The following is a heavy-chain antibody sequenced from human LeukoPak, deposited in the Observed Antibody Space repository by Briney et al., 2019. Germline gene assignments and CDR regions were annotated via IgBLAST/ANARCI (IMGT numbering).Heavy chain of an antibody. CDR1: GGSISSSSYY. CDR2: IYYSGST. CDR3: ARDRGIQLWLKYYYYYMDV. D-gene: IGHD5-18*01. V-gene: IGHV4-39*07. Sequence: PSETLSLTCTVSGGSISSSSYYWGWIRQPPGKGLEWIGSIYYSGSTYYNPSLKSRVTISVDTSKNQFSLKLSSVTAADTAVYYCARDRGIQLWLKYYYYYMDVWGKGTTVTVSS. J-gene: IGHJ6*03.